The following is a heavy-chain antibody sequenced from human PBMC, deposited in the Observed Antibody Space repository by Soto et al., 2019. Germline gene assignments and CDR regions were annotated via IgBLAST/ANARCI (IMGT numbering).Heavy chain of an antibody. CDR1: GGSFSGYY. CDR2: INHSGST. V-gene: IGHV4-34*01. Sequence: SETLSLTCAVYGGSFSGYYWSWIRQPPGKGLEWIGEINHSGSTNYNPSLKSRVTISVDTSKNQFSLKLSSVTAADTAVYYCASSRGADSSGYHLLGLYWGQGTLVTAPQ. D-gene: IGHD3-22*01. CDR3: ASSRGADSSGYHLLGLY. J-gene: IGHJ4*02.